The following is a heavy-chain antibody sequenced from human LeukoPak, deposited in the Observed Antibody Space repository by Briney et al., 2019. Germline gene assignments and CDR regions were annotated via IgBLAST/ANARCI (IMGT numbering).Heavy chain of an antibody. J-gene: IGHJ4*02. V-gene: IGHV3-23*01. CDR2: ISDSGGST. D-gene: IGHD6-19*01. CDR1: GFTFSNYA. CDR3: AKDYKAVAGTFDY. Sequence: GGSLRLSCAASGFTFSNYAMSWVRQAPGKGLEWVSLISDSGGSTYYADSVKGRFTISRDNSKNTLYLQMNSLRAEDTAVYYCAKDYKAVAGTFDYWGQGTLVTVSS.